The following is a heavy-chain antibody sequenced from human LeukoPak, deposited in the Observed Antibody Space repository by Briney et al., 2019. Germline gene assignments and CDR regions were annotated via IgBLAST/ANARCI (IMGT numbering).Heavy chain of an antibody. CDR2: ISYDGRNK. J-gene: IGHJ4*02. CDR1: GFTFSSYG. D-gene: IGHD4-23*01. V-gene: IGHV3-30*03. CDR3: ATLSRTADYGDKVFDY. Sequence: GGSLRLSCAASGFTFSSYGMHWVRQAPGKGLEWVAVISYDGRNKYYADSVKGRFTISRDNSKNTLYLQMNSLRAEDTAVYYCATLSRTADYGDKVFDYWGQGTLVTVSS.